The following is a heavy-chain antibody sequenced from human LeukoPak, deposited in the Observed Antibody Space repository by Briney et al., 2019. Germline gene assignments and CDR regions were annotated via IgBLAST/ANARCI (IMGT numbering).Heavy chain of an antibody. CDR3: ASGTFDDYGDYDRGDFFDH. Sequence: SETLSLTRTVSGGSISSSSSYWGWVRQPPGKGPEWIASIYYSGLTYDNPSLKGRVSISVDPSKNHFSLKVSSVTAADTAVYYCASGTFDDYGDYDRGDFFDHWGQGTLVTVSS. D-gene: IGHD4-17*01. J-gene: IGHJ4*02. CDR1: GGSISSSSSY. CDR2: IYYSGLT. V-gene: IGHV4-39*02.